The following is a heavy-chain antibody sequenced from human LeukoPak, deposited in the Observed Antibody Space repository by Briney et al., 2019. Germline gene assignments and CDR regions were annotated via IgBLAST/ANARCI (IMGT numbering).Heavy chain of an antibody. CDR1: GVTFSGSA. CDR3: TLFRETATTPRDFYQFTMDV. CDR2: IRSKVNNYAT. J-gene: IGHJ6*02. Sequence: GGSLRLSCAASGVTFSGSAIHWVRQASGKGLEWIGRIRSKVNNYATTYGVSVKGRLTISRDDSKNTAYLQMNSLKLEDTAVYYCTLFRETATTPRDFYQFTMDVWGQGTTVTVSS. D-gene: IGHD2-2*01. V-gene: IGHV3-73*01.